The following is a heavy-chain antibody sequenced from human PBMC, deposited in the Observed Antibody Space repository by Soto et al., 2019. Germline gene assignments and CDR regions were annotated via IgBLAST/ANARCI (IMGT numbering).Heavy chain of an antibody. J-gene: IGHJ6*03. V-gene: IGHV4-61*01. Sequence: PSETLSLTCTVSGGSFSSGSYYWSWIRQPPGKGLEWIGYIYYSGSTNYNPSLKSRVTISVDTSKNQFSLKLSSVTAADTAVYYCARGVICFGGFGLVWDHYYMDVWGKGTTVTVSS. CDR3: ARGVICFGGFGLVWDHYYMDV. CDR2: IYYSGST. D-gene: IGHD3-16*01. CDR1: GGSFSSGSYY.